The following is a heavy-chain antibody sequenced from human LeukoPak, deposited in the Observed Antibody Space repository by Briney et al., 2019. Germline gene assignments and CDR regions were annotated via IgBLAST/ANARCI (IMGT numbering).Heavy chain of an antibody. D-gene: IGHD1-1*01. CDR1: GGSISSGDYY. Sequence: SQTLSLTCTVSGGSISSGDYYWSWLRQPPGKGLEWIGYIYYSGSTYYNPSLESRITISMDTAKNQFSLKVSSVTASDTAVYYCARADTVSTGPDFWGQGTLITVSS. CDR2: IYYSGST. J-gene: IGHJ4*02. CDR3: ARADTVSTGPDF. V-gene: IGHV4-30-4*01.